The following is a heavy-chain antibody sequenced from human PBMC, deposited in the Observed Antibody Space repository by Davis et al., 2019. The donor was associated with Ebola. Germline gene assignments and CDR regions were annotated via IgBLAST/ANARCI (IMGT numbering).Heavy chain of an antibody. J-gene: IGHJ4*02. V-gene: IGHV3-53*01. CDR1: GFTVSSNY. D-gene: IGHD6-13*01. Sequence: LSLTCAASGFTVSSNYMSWVRQAPGKGLEWVSVIYKSGSTFYADSVKGRFTISRSNSKNTLYLQMDSLRAEDTAVYYCARDQGYSSSWYGPGDYWGQGTLVTVSS. CDR2: IYKSGST. CDR3: ARDQGYSSSWYGPGDY.